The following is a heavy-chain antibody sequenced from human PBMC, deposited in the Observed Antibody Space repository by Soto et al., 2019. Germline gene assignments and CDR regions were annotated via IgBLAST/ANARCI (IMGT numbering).Heavy chain of an antibody. CDR3: AKGRLGYYGMDV. V-gene: IGHV3-74*01. CDR1: GFTFSNIW. J-gene: IGHJ6*02. Sequence: GGSLRLSCAASGFTFSNIWMHWVRQIPGKGLVWVSRINSDGSSRSYADSVEGRFTISGDNAKNTVYLQMNDLRVEDTAVYYCAKGRLGYYGMDVWGQGTTVTVSS. D-gene: IGHD2-15*01. CDR2: INSDGSSR.